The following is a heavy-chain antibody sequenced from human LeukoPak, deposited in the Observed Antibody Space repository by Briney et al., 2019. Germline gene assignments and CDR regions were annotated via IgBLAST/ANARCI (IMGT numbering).Heavy chain of an antibody. V-gene: IGHV3-74*01. D-gene: IGHD3-22*01. CDR2: INSDGTST. J-gene: IGHJ5*02. Sequence: GGSLRLSCAASGFTFSDYWVHWVRQVPGKGLVWVSRINSDGTSTVYADSVKGRFTMSRNNAKNMLYLEMDSLRAEDTAVYFCAREGLPYYESSGSYVWFDPWGQGTLVTVSS. CDR1: GFTFSDYW. CDR3: AREGLPYYESSGSYVWFDP.